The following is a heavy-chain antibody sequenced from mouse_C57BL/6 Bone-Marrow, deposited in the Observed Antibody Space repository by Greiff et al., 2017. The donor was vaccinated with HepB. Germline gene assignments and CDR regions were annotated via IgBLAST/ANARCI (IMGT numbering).Heavy chain of an antibody. CDR2: IHPSDSDT. V-gene: IGHV1-74*01. Sequence: QVQLQQPGAELVKPGDSVKVSCKASGYTFTSYWMNWVKQRPGQGLEWIGRIHPSDSDTNYNPKFKGKATLTVDKSSSTAYMQLSSLTSEDSAVYYWARGHDPAWVAYGGRGNLVTVSA. CDR3: ARGHDPAWVAY. CDR1: GYTFTSYW. D-gene: IGHD2-3*01. J-gene: IGHJ3*01.